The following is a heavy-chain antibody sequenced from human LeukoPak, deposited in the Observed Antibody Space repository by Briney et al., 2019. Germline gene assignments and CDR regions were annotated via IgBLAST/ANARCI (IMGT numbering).Heavy chain of an antibody. D-gene: IGHD3-22*01. CDR3: ARAYYYDSSGYYWVFDY. V-gene: IGHV3-9*01. CDR2: ISWNSGSI. J-gene: IGHJ4*02. CDR1: GFTFEDYA. Sequence: QPGGSLRLSCAASGFTFEDYAMHWVRQAPGKGLEWVSGISWNSGSIGYADSVKGRFTISRDNAKNSLYLQMNSLRAEDTAVYYCARAYYYDSSGYYWVFDYWGQGTLVTVSS.